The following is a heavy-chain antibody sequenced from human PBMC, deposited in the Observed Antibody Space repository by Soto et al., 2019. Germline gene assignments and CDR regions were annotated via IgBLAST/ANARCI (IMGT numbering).Heavy chain of an antibody. V-gene: IGHV1-2*02. CDR3: ARDRASGYYASSGYYGGVQSYFDS. D-gene: IGHD3-22*01. Sequence: GASVKVSCRASGYTFTCYYINWVRHAPGQGLEWVGWINPNSGGTNYAQKFQGRVTMTRDTSISKAYMELTGLRSDDTAVYYCARDRASGYYASSGYYGGVQSYFDSWGQGSLVTVSS. J-gene: IGHJ4*02. CDR1: GYTFTCYY. CDR2: INPNSGGT.